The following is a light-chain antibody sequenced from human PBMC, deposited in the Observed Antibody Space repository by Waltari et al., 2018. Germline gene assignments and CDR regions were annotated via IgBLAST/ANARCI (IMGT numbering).Light chain of an antibody. CDR2: DTS. Sequence: DIVLTQSPAILSLSPGERASLPFRASQSFTNYLAWYQQKPGQAPRLLIYDTSNRATGIPARFSGSGFGTDFTLTISSLEPEDFAVYYCQQRRDWPLTFGGGTKVEIK. CDR3: QQRRDWPLT. CDR1: QSFTNY. J-gene: IGKJ4*01. V-gene: IGKV3-11*01.